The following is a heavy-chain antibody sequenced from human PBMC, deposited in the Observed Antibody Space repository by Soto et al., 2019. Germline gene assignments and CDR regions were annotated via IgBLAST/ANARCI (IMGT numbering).Heavy chain of an antibody. CDR3: ARSGYYYGSGSYSDNYYYGMDV. J-gene: IGHJ6*02. Sequence: EVQLVESGGGLVKPGGSLRLSCAASGFTFSSYSMNWVRQAPGKGLEWVSSISSSSSYIYYADSVKGRFTISRDNAKNXXYXQKXSLRAEDTAVYYCARSGYYYGSGSYSDNYYYGMDVWGQGTTVTVSS. CDR1: GFTFSSYS. V-gene: IGHV3-21*01. D-gene: IGHD3-10*01. CDR2: ISSSSSYI.